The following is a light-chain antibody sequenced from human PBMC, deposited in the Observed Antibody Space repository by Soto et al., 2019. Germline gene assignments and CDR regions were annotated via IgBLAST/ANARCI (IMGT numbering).Light chain of an antibody. J-gene: IGKJ5*01. CDR2: WAS. Sequence: DIVMTQSPDSLAVSLGERATINCKSSQSILSSSNNKNSLAWFQQQPGQPPKLLIYWASTRESGVPDRFSGSGSGTDFTLTISSPQAEDVAVYYCQQYYSSVVTFGQGTRLEIK. CDR1: QSILSSSNNKNS. CDR3: QQYYSSVVT. V-gene: IGKV4-1*01.